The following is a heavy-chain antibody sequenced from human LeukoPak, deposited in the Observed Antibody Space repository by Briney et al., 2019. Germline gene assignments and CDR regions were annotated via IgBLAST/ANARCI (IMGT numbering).Heavy chain of an antibody. CDR3: AKGTSSWHEFDY. CDR1: GGTFSSYA. D-gene: IGHD6-13*01. J-gene: IGHJ4*02. V-gene: IGHV1-69*06. Sequence: ASVTVSCKASGGTFSSYAISWVRQAPGQGLEWMGGIIPIFGTTNYAQKFQDRVTITADKSTSTAYMELSSLRSEDTAVYYCAKGTSSWHEFDYWGQGALVTVSS. CDR2: IIPIFGTT.